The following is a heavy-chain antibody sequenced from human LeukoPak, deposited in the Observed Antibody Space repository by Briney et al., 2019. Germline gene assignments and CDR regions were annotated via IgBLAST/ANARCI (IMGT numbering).Heavy chain of an antibody. D-gene: IGHD3-22*01. V-gene: IGHV1-2*02. J-gene: IGHJ4*02. CDR3: ARPTRYDKYYFDY. CDR1: GYTFTGYY. Sequence: ASVKVSCKASGYTFTGYYMHWVRQAPGQGLEWMGWINPNSGGTNYAQKFQGRVTMTRDTSISTAYMELSRLRSDDTAVYYCARPTRYDKYYFDYWGQGTLATVSS. CDR2: INPNSGGT.